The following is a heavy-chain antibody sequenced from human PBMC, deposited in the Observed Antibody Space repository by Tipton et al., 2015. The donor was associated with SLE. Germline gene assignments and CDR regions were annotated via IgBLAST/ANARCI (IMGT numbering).Heavy chain of an antibody. D-gene: IGHD3-10*01. V-gene: IGHV4-34*01. CDR3: ARRPGTFDI. CDR1: GGSFSGHY. CDR2: INHSGST. J-gene: IGHJ3*02. Sequence: TLSLTCAVHGGSFSGHYWSWIRQPPGKGLEWIGEINHSGSTNYNPSRKSRVTISVDTSKNQFSLKLSSVTAADTAVYYCARRPGTFDIWGQGTTVTVSS.